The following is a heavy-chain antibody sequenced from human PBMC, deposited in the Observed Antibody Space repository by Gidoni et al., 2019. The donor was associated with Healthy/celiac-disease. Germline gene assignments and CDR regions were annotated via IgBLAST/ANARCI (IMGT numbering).Heavy chain of an antibody. D-gene: IGHD3-3*01. CDR1: GYTLTELS. CDR3: STEERVTIFGVARN. V-gene: IGHV1-24*01. Sequence: QVQLVQSGAEVKKPGASVKVSCKVSGYTLTELSMHWVRQDTGKGLEWMGGFDTEDCETIYAQKFHGRVTMTEDTSTDTAYMELSSLRSDDTAVYYCSTEERVTIFGVARNWGQGTLFTVSS. CDR2: FDTEDCET. J-gene: IGHJ4*02.